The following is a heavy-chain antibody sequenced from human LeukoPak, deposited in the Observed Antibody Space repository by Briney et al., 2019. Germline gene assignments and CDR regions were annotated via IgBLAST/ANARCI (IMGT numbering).Heavy chain of an antibody. CDR3: AKLGQGSYYSDYFDY. J-gene: IGHJ4*02. Sequence: GGSLRLSCAASGFTFSSYAMSWVRQAPGKGLEWVSAISGSGGSTYYADSVKGRFTISRDNSKNTLYLQMNSLRAEDTAVYYCAKLGQGSYYSDYFDYWGQGTLVTVSS. V-gene: IGHV3-23*01. D-gene: IGHD1-26*01. CDR1: GFTFSSYA. CDR2: ISGSGGST.